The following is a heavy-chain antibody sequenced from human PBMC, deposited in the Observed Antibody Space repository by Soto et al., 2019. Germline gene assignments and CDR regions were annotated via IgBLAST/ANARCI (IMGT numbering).Heavy chain of an antibody. J-gene: IGHJ4*02. V-gene: IGHV3-33*01. CDR2: IWNDGSNE. D-gene: IGHD2-15*01. CDR3: ARDQTGSGGYSDS. CDR1: GFPFSSFD. Sequence: QVQLVESGGGVVQPGGSLRLSCEASGFPFSSFDIHWVRQAPGKGLEWLAIIWNDGSNEYYADSVKGRFTISRDNSKKTVYLHVSNLRAEDTAVYFCARDQTGSGGYSDSCGQGTLVTVSS.